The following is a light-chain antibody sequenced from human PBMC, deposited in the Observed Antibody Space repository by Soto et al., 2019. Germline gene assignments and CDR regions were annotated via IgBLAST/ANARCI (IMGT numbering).Light chain of an antibody. Sequence: IVLTRSEATLSLAPGEIATPSCRASQSGSSYLAWYQQKPGQAPRLLMYEASNRATGIQARLSGSGFGTDFTLTFSSLEPEDSAVYYCQKCTNWPWMFGQGTKVDIK. J-gene: IGKJ1*01. V-gene: IGKV3-11*01. CDR2: EAS. CDR3: QKCTNWPWM. CDR1: QSGSSY.